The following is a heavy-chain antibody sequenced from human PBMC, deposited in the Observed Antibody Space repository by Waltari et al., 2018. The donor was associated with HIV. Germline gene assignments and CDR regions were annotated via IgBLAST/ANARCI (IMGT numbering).Heavy chain of an antibody. J-gene: IGHJ1*01. CDR1: GFPLSSDW. Sequence: EVQLVESGGGLVQPGGSLRLSCAASGFPLSSDWMSWVRQPPGKGLEWVANIRHDGSDRYYVESVKGRFTISRDNAKSSLYLQMNSLRAEDTAVYYCARDRYISGTYYGLEDWGQGTLVTVSS. CDR3: ARDRYISGTYYGLED. V-gene: IGHV3-7*01. D-gene: IGHD1-26*01. CDR2: IRHDGSDR.